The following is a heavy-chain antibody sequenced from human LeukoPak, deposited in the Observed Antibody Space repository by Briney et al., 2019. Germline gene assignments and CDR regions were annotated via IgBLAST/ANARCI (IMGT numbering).Heavy chain of an antibody. V-gene: IGHV1-69*04. CDR3: ARERYYDSSGYRPSYYFDY. CDR2: IIPILGIA. D-gene: IGHD3-22*01. J-gene: IGHJ4*02. CDR1: GGTFSSYA. Sequence: SVKVSCKASGGTFSSYAISWVRRAPGQGLEWMGRIIPILGIANYAQKFQGRVTITADKSTSTAYMELSSLRSEDTAVYYCARERYYDSSGYRPSYYFDYWGQGTLVTVSS.